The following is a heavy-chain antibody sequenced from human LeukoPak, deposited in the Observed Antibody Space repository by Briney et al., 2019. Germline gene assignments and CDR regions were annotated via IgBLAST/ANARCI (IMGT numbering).Heavy chain of an antibody. D-gene: IGHD3-9*01. CDR1: GFTFSSYE. CDR3: ARDRDWAFDY. Sequence: GGSLRLSCAASGFTFSSYEMNWVRQAPGKGLEWVSYIRSSDGAIAYADSVKGRFTISRDDAKNSLHLQMNSLRDEDTAVYYCARDRDWAFDYWGQGTLITVSS. CDR2: IRSSDGAI. J-gene: IGHJ4*02. V-gene: IGHV3-48*03.